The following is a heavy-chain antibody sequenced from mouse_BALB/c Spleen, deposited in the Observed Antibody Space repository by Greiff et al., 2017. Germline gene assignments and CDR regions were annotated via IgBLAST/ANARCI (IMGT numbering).Heavy chain of an antibody. CDR2: IWSGGST. V-gene: IGHV2-4-1*01. J-gene: IGHJ3*01. CDR1: GFSLTSYG. CDR3: ASAYDYDGGAFAY. Sequence: QVQLKQSGPGLVQPSQSLSITCTVSGFSLTSYGVHWVRQSPGKGLEWLGVIWSGGSTDYNAAFISRLSISKDNSKSQVFFKMNSLQADDTAIYYCASAYDYDGGAFAYWGQGTLVTVSA. D-gene: IGHD2-4*01.